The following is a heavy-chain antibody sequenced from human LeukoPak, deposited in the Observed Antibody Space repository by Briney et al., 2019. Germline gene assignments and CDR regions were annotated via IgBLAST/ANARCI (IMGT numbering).Heavy chain of an antibody. CDR3: ARELITMIVVVGYYYYYGMDV. Sequence: GGSLRLSCAASGFTFSSYWMSWVRQAPGKGLEWVANIKQDGSEKYYVDSVKGRFTISRDNAENSLYLQMNSLRAEDTAVYYCARELITMIVVVGYYYYYGMDVWGQGTTVTVSS. V-gene: IGHV3-7*01. CDR2: IKQDGSEK. J-gene: IGHJ6*02. CDR1: GFTFSSYW. D-gene: IGHD3-22*01.